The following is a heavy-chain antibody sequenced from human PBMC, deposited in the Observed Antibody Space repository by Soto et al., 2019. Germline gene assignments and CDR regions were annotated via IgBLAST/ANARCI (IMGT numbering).Heavy chain of an antibody. Sequence: HPAGSLRLSGEGSEFAVSSHAMTWIRQAPGKGPEWVSTVTADGGTYYADSVKGRFAMSRDTSENTLYLQMNSLGAEDTAAYYCAPHVSCSGGSCQYDAFAIRGQGTMVTVS. CDR3: APHVSCSGGSCQYDAFAI. V-gene: IGHV3-23*01. CDR2: VTADGGT. D-gene: IGHD2-15*01. J-gene: IGHJ3*02. CDR1: EFAVSSHA.